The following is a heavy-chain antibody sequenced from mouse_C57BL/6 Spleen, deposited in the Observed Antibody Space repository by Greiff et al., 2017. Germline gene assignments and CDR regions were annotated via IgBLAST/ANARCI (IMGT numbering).Heavy chain of an antibody. CDR2: IYPGDGDT. CDR3: AREDYGSSLPWFAY. J-gene: IGHJ3*01. CDR1: GYAFSSSW. Sequence: VQLQQSGPELVKPGASVKISCKASGYAFSSSWMNWVKQRPGKGLEWIGRIYPGDGDTNYNGKFKGKATLTADKSSSTAYMQLSSLTSEDSAVYFCAREDYGSSLPWFAYWGQGTLVTVSA. V-gene: IGHV1-82*01. D-gene: IGHD1-1*01.